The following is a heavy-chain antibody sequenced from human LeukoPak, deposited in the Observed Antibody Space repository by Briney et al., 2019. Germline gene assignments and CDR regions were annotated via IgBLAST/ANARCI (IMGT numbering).Heavy chain of an antibody. V-gene: IGHV3-7*01. CDR1: GFSFGSFW. CDR3: AGGQGWHFDL. Sequence: GGSLRLSCAASGFSFGSFWMSWVRQAPGKGLEWLANMNEDGTTKFYVDSVKGRFTISRDNAKLYLQMNSLRAEDTAVYYCAGGQGWHFDLWGLGTLITVSS. CDR2: MNEDGTTK. D-gene: IGHD2-15*01. J-gene: IGHJ2*01.